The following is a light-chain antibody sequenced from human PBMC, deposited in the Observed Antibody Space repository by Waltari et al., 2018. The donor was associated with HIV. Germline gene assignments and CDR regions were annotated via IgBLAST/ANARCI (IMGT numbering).Light chain of an antibody. CDR1: ETISSTS. Sequence: EIVLTQSPATLSLFPGERATLSCRASETISSTSLAWFQQHPGRAPKLLIYSTSIRAVDVPPRFSGSESGTDFSLTIDRLEPDDVAMYYCQHYGGSVWTFGQGTKVEVK. V-gene: IGKV3-20*01. CDR3: QHYGGSVWT. CDR2: STS. J-gene: IGKJ1*01.